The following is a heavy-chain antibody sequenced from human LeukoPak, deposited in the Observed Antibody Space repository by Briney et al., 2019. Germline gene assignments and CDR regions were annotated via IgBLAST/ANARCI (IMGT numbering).Heavy chain of an antibody. Sequence: GGSLRLSCAASRFTFSTYGMHWVRQAPGKGLEWVAVISYDGSYESYADSVKGRFTISRDNSKNTLYLQMNSLRVEDTAVYYCAKGGKIIAAAGTGYYYMDVWGKGTTVTVSS. D-gene: IGHD6-13*01. V-gene: IGHV3-30*18. CDR2: ISYDGSYE. CDR1: RFTFSTYG. CDR3: AKGGKIIAAAGTGYYYMDV. J-gene: IGHJ6*03.